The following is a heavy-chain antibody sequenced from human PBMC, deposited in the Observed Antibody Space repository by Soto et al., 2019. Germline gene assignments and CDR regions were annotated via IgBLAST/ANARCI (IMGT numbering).Heavy chain of an antibody. CDR3: ARIPHRYDALTGPGY. CDR1: VFTFGNYA. Sequence: GRSLPLSCAASVFTFGNYAMTWVRQGPGKGLECVSRISGSGGGTYYADSVKGRFTISRDNSENTLYLHLNSLRVEDTAIYYCARIPHRYDALTGPGYWGQGALVTVSS. CDR2: ISGSGGGT. D-gene: IGHD3-9*01. V-gene: IGHV3-23*01. J-gene: IGHJ4*02.